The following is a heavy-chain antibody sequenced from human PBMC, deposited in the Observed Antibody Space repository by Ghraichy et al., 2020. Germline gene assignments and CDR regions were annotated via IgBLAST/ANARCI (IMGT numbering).Heavy chain of an antibody. J-gene: IGHJ4*02. V-gene: IGHV4-59*01. CDR2: IYHTGST. CDR3: ALGGAVAGPYIHY. D-gene: IGHD6-19*01. Sequence: SETLSLTCNVSGDSISTYYWTWIRQPPGKELEWIGSIYHTGSTNYNPSLKSRVAISVDTSKNQFSLNLYSVTAADTAVYYCALGGAVAGPYIHYWGQVTLVSVSS. CDR1: GDSISTYY.